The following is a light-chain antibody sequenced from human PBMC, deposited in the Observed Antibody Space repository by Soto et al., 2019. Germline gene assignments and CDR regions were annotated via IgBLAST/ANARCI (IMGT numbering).Light chain of an antibody. J-gene: IGKJ1*01. CDR1: QRISTW. CDR3: QHYDRYSGT. V-gene: IGKV1-5*01. Sequence: DIQMTQSPSTLSASVGDRVTITCRASQRISTWLARYQQKPGKVPKLLISDVSTLDSGVPSRFRGSGFGTEFTLTINSLQPDDFATYYCQHYDRYSGTFGQGTRVEIK. CDR2: DVS.